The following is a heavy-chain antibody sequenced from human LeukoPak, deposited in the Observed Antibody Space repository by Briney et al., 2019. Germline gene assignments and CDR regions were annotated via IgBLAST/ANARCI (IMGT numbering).Heavy chain of an antibody. Sequence: ASVNVSCKASGYTFTNNYLHWVRQAPGQGLEWMGMIYPRDGSTSYAQNFQGRVTVTRDTSTTTVHMELRGLRSEDTDVYYCARDQEGFDYWGQGTMVTVSS. V-gene: IGHV1-46*01. CDR1: GYTFTNNY. CDR2: IYPRDGST. J-gene: IGHJ4*02. CDR3: ARDQEGFDY.